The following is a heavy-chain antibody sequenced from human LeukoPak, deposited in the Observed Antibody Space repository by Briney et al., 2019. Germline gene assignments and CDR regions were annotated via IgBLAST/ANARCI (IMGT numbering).Heavy chain of an antibody. V-gene: IGHV3-48*02. J-gene: IGHJ4*02. D-gene: IGHD5-18*01. Sequence: GGSLRLSCAASGFTFGVYAMSWVRQVPGKGLEWVSYIRSSSSTMYYADSVKGRFTISRDNAKSSLYLQMSSLRDEDTAVYYCARARGYNHGPQDYYFDYWGQGTLVTVSS. CDR1: GFTFGVYA. CDR3: ARARGYNHGPQDYYFDY. CDR2: IRSSSSTM.